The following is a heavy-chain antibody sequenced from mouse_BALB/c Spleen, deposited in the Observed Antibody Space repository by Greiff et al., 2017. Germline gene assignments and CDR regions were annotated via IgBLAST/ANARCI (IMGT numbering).Heavy chain of an antibody. CDR3: ALYYGTFAY. CDR2: IDPANGNT. D-gene: IGHD2-1*01. J-gene: IGHJ3*01. CDR1: GFNIKDTY. V-gene: IGHV14-3*02. Sequence: EVKLMESGAELVKPGASVKLSCTASGFNIKDTYMHWVKQRPEQGLEWIGRIDPANGNTKYDPKFQGKATITADTSSNTAYLQLSSLTSEDTAVYYCALYYGTFAYWGQGTLVTVSA.